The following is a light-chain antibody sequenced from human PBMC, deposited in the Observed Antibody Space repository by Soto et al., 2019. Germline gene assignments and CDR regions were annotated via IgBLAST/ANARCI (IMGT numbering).Light chain of an antibody. CDR2: KAS. CDR3: QQYSTYPYI. J-gene: IGKJ2*01. V-gene: IGKV1-5*03. Sequence: DIQMTQSPSTLSASVGDRVTITCRASQSINRWLAWYQQKPGKAPKLLIYKASTLESGVPSRFSGGGIGTEFSLSISSLQPDDSATYYCQQYSTYPYIFGQGTKVDIK. CDR1: QSINRW.